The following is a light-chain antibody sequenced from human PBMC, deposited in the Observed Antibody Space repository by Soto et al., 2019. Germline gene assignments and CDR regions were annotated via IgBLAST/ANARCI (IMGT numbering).Light chain of an antibody. V-gene: IGKV3-11*01. CDR2: DAS. CDR3: QQRSDLPLT. CDR1: QSVSSY. Sequence: EIVLTQSPATLSLSPGQRATLSCRASQSVSSYLAWYQQKPGQPPRLLIYDASNRATGIPARFSGSGSGTDFTLTISSLDPEDFAVYYCQQRSDLPLTFGQGTRMEIK. J-gene: IGKJ5*01.